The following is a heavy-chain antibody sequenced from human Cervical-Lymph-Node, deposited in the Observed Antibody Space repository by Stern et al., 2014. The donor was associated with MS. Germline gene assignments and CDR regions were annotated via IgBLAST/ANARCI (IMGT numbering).Heavy chain of an antibody. CDR1: GLSLSTSGMC. Sequence: ESGPALVKPTHTPPLPCTFSGLSLSTSGMCVSCIRQPPGKALEWLALIDWDDDKYYSTSLKTRLTISKDTSKNQVVLTMTNMDPVDTATYYCARSETLGHYYYGMDVWGQGTTVTVSS. CDR3: ARSETLGHYYYGMDV. V-gene: IGHV2-70*01. J-gene: IGHJ6*02. CDR2: IDWDDDK.